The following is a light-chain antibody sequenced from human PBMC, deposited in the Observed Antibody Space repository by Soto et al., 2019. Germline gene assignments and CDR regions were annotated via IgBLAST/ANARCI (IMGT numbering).Light chain of an antibody. CDR1: QSVLYSSNNKNY. CDR2: RAS. J-gene: IGKJ5*01. CDR3: QQYYSTLIT. V-gene: IGKV4-1*01. Sequence: DIVMTQSPDSLAVSLGERATINCKSSQSVLYSSNNKNYLAWYQQKPGQPPKLLIYRASTRESGVPDRFSGSGSGTDFTLTISSLQAEDVAVYYCQQYYSTLITFGQGTRLEIK.